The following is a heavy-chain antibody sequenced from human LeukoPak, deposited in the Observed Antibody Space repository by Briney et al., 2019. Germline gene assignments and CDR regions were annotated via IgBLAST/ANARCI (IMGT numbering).Heavy chain of an antibody. Sequence: SQTLSLTCTVSGGSISSGGYYWSWIRQHPGKGLEWIGYTYYSGSTYYNPSLKSRVTISVDTSKNQFSLKLSSVTAADTAVYYCARDEATTDAFDIWGQGTMVTVSS. J-gene: IGHJ3*02. D-gene: IGHD4-17*01. CDR2: TYYSGST. CDR3: ARDEATTDAFDI. V-gene: IGHV4-31*03. CDR1: GGSISSGGYY.